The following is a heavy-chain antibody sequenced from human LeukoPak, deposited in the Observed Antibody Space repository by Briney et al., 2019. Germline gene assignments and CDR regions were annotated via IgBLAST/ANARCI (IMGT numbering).Heavy chain of an antibody. J-gene: IGHJ6*02. Sequence: GGSLRLSCAASGFTFSSYAMSWVRQAPGKGLEWVSAISGSGGSTYYADSVKGRFTISRDNSKNTLYLQMNSLRAEDTAVYYCASAGLRYFDWLTMGYYYGMDVWGQGTTVTVSS. CDR2: ISGSGGST. V-gene: IGHV3-23*01. D-gene: IGHD3-9*01. CDR1: GFTFSSYA. CDR3: ASAGLRYFDWLTMGYYYGMDV.